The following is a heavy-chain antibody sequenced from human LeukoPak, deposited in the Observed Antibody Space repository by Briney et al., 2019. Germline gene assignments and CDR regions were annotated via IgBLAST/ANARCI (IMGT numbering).Heavy chain of an antibody. J-gene: IGHJ4*02. D-gene: IGHD3-22*01. CDR2: IWYDGSNK. CDR1: GFTFSSYG. Sequence: PGRSLRLSCAASGFTFSSYGMHWVRQAPGKGLEWVAVIWYDGSNKYYADSVKGRFTISRDNSKNTLYLQMNSLRAEDTAVYYCARDYFRYYYDTSGYFPYWGQGTLVTVSS. CDR3: ARDYFRYYYDTSGYFPY. V-gene: IGHV3-33*01.